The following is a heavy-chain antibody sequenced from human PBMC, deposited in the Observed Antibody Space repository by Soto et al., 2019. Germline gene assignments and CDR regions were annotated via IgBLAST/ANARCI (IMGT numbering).Heavy chain of an antibody. D-gene: IGHD3-16*01. V-gene: IGHV1-69*08. Sequence: QVQLVQSGAEVKKPGSSVKVSCKASGGTFSTYTITWVRQAPGQGLEWMGRIIPIIGIINYAQKFQGRVTIRADKFTGTAYMELTGLRSDDTAVYYCAGEPDSPSNDSHASSYPWGQGTLVPVSS. CDR2: IIPIIGII. CDR3: AGEPDSPSNDSHASSYP. J-gene: IGHJ5*02. CDR1: GGTFSTYT.